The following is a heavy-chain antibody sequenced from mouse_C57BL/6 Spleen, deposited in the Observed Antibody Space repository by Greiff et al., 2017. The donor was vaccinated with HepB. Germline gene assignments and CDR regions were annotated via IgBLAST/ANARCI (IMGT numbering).Heavy chain of an antibody. V-gene: IGHV5-9-1*02. J-gene: IGHJ3*01. CDR3: TRGDVCEGGEAG. D-gene: IGHD3-2*02. CDR2: ISSGGDYI. Sequence: EVQLKESGEGLVKPGGSLKLSCAASGFTFSSYAMSWVRQTPEKRLEWVAYISSGGDYIYYADTVKGRFTISRDNARNTLYLQMSSLKSEDTAMYYCTRGDVCEGGEAGWGQGTLGTVSA. CDR1: GFTFSSYA.